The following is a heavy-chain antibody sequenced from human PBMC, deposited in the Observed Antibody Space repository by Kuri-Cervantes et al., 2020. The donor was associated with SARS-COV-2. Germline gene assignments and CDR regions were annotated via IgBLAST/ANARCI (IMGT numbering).Heavy chain of an antibody. D-gene: IGHD6-19*01. J-gene: IGHJ4*02. CDR2: ISGSGGST. CDR1: GFTFSSYW. CDR3: AKDSGWYESPFDY. Sequence: GESLKISCAASGFTFSSYWMSWVRQAPGKGLEWVSAISGSGGSTYYADSVKGRFTISRDNSENTLYLQMNSLRVEDTAVYYCAKDSGWYESPFDYWGQGTLVTVSS. V-gene: IGHV3-23*01.